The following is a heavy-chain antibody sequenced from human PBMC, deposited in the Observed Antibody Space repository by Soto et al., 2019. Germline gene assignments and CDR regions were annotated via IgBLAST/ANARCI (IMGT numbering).Heavy chain of an antibody. CDR3: ARHARSYRERLGP. V-gene: IGHV4-39*01. CDR1: GGSISTSSYY. CDR2: IYYSGST. J-gene: IGHJ5*02. D-gene: IGHD1-26*01. Sequence: SETLSLTCTVSGGSISTSSYYWGWIRQPPEKGLEWIGSIYYSGSTYYNPSLKSRVTISVDTSKNQFSLKLSSVTAADTAVYYCARHARSYRERLGPWRQGTRVTVSS.